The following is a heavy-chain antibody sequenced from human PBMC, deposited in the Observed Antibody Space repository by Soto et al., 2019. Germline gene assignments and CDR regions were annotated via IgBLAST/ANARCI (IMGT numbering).Heavy chain of an antibody. CDR3: AKEQPIAIFGAVMSGYFQH. J-gene: IGHJ1*01. CDR1: GFTFRTYG. D-gene: IGHD3-3*01. V-gene: IGHV3-30*18. Sequence: GGSLRLSCAASGFTFRTYGMHWVRQAPGKGLEWVAVISYDGSNKYYADSAKGRFTVSRDNSKSTLYLQMNSLRTEDTAVYYCAKEQPIAIFGAVMSGYFQHWGHGSLVTVSS. CDR2: ISYDGSNK.